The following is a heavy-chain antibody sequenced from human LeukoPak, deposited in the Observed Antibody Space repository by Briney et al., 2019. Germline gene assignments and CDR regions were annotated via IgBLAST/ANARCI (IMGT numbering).Heavy chain of an antibody. D-gene: IGHD3-10*01. CDR3: AKSLSSRGLIIPKTTRYFDY. CDR2: ISGSGGST. V-gene: IGHV3-23*01. CDR1: GFTFSSYA. J-gene: IGHJ4*02. Sequence: GGSLRLSCAASGFTFSSYAMHWVRQAPGKGLEWVSAISGSGGSTYYADSVKGRFTISRDNSKNTLYLQMNSLRAEDTAVYYCAKSLSSRGLIIPKTTRYFDYWGQGTLVTVSS.